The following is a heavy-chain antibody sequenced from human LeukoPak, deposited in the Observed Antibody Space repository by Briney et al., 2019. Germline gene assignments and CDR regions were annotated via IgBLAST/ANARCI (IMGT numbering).Heavy chain of an antibody. CDR2: IIPIFGIA. D-gene: IGHD5-18*01. CDR1: GGTFSSYA. CDR3: ARVDTAIAFDY. V-gene: IGHV1-69*04. J-gene: IGHJ4*02. Sequence: SVKVSCKASGGTFSSYAISWVRQAPGQGLEWMGRIIPIFGIANYAQKFQGRVTITADKSTSTVYMELSSLRSEDTAVYYCARVDTAIAFDYWGQGTLVTVSS.